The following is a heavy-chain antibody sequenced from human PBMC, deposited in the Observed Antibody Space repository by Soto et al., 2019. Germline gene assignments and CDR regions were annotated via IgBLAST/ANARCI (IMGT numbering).Heavy chain of an antibody. J-gene: IGHJ6*03. D-gene: IGHD6-6*01. Sequence: EVQLVESGGGLVQPGGSLRLSCAASGFTFTNYWMSWVRQAPGKGLEWVANIKQDGSEKYYVDSVKGRFTISRDNAKNSLDLQMNSLRAEDTAVYYCARDQQLAPYYDYYMDVWGKGTTVTVSS. V-gene: IGHV3-7*01. CDR1: GFTFTNYW. CDR2: IKQDGSEK. CDR3: ARDQQLAPYYDYYMDV.